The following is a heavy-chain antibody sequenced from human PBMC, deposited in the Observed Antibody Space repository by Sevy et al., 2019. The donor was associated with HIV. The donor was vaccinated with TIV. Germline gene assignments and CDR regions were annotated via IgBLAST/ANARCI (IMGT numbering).Heavy chain of an antibody. CDR3: ASLTLYCTAGSCYRGSYGTDV. CDR2: IYRTVIT. Sequence: SETLSLTCTVSGGSISNYYWSWIRQPAGKGLEWIGRIYRTVITNYNPSLKSRVTMSVDTSKNQFSLKLSSVTAADTAVYYCASLTLYCTAGSCYRGSYGTDVWGPGTTVTVSS. J-gene: IGHJ6*02. V-gene: IGHV4-4*07. CDR1: GGSISNYY. D-gene: IGHD2-15*01.